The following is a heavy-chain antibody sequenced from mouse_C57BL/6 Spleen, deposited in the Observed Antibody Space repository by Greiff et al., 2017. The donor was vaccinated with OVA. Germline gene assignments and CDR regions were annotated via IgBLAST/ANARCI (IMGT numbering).Heavy chain of an antibody. D-gene: IGHD1-1*01. CDR3: ARFGITTVVAPYAMDY. V-gene: IGHV1-64*01. CDR2: IHPNSGST. J-gene: IGHJ4*01. CDR1: GYTFTSYW. Sequence: QVQLKQPGAELVKPGASVKLSCKASGYTFTSYWMHWVKQRPGQGLEWIGMIHPNSGSTNYNEKFKSKATLTVDKSSSTAYMQLSSLTSEDSAVYYCARFGITTVVAPYAMDYWGQGTSVTVSS.